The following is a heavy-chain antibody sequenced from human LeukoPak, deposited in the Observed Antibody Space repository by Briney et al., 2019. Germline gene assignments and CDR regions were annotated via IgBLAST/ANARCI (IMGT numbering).Heavy chain of an antibody. D-gene: IGHD3-22*01. Sequence: SETLSLTCTLSGGSISSYYWSWIRQPPGKGLEWIGYIYYSGSTNYSPSLKSRVTISVDTSKNQFSLKLSSVTAADTAVYYCARDSRSYYDSRGYYGTFDYWGQGTLVTVSS. J-gene: IGHJ4*02. V-gene: IGHV4-59*01. CDR3: ARDSRSYYDSRGYYGTFDY. CDR2: IYYSGST. CDR1: GGSISSYY.